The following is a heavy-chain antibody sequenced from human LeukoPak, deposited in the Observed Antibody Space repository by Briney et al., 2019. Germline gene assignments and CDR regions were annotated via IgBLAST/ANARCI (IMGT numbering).Heavy chain of an antibody. J-gene: IGHJ3*01. V-gene: IGHV3-23*01. CDR1: GFTFSNYA. D-gene: IGHD6-13*01. CDR2: ISDSGST. CDR3: AKDWPSEWQQLPDYDAVDV. Sequence: PGGSLRLSCAASGFTFSNYAMTWVRQAPGKGLEWVSTISDSGSTFYADSGKCRFNISRDNSKNTLFLQMNGLRADDTAVYYCAKDWPSEWQQLPDYDAVDVWGQGTMVTVSS.